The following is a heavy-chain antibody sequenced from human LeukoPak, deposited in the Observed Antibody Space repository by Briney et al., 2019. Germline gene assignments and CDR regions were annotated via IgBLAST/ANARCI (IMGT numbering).Heavy chain of an antibody. V-gene: IGHV4-34*01. CDR2: INHSGST. Sequence: PSETLSLTCAVYGESFSGYYWSWIRQPPGKGLEWIGEINHSGSTNYNPSLKSRVTISVDTSKNQFSLKLSSVTAADTAVYYCARGQYSSSWYSGVGNWFDPWGQGTLVTVSS. CDR3: ARGQYSSSWYSGVGNWFDP. J-gene: IGHJ5*02. D-gene: IGHD6-13*01. CDR1: GESFSGYY.